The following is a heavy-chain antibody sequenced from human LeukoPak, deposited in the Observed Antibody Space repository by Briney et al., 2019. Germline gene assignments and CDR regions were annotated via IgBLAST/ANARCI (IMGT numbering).Heavy chain of an antibody. CDR3: ARYDYGDYRVFDY. V-gene: IGHV1-69*06. CDR2: IIPIFGTA. D-gene: IGHD4-17*01. Sequence: ASVKVSCKASGGTFSSYATSWVRQAPGQGLEWMGGIIPIFGTANYAQKSQGRVTITADKSTSTAYMELSSLRSEDTAVYYCARYDYGDYRVFDYWGQGTLVTVSS. J-gene: IGHJ4*02. CDR1: GGTFSSYA.